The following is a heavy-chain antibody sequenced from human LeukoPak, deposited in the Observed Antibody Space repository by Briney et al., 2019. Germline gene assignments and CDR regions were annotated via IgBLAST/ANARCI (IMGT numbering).Heavy chain of an antibody. CDR3: ARDVVVVPAAISHDAFDI. Sequence: ASVKVYCKASGYTFTGYYMHWVRQAPGQGLEWMGWINPNSGGTNYAQKFQGRVTMTRDTSISTAYMELSRLRSDDTAVYYCARDVVVVPAAISHDAFDIWGQGTMVTVSS. CDR1: GYTFTGYY. V-gene: IGHV1-2*02. D-gene: IGHD2-2*01. CDR2: INPNSGGT. J-gene: IGHJ3*02.